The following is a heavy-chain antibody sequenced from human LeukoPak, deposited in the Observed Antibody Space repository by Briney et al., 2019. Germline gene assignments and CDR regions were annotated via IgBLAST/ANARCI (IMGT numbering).Heavy chain of an antibody. CDR2: IYHSGRT. Sequence: SETLSLTCTISGYSISSGYYWGWIRQPPGKGLEGIGGIYHSGRTYYNPSPKSRFTFSLDTSKTQFSLTLRSVTAADTAVYYCARHYLRGDSSFDLWGQGTMVTVSS. D-gene: IGHD2-21*02. CDR3: ARHYLRGDSSFDL. J-gene: IGHJ3*01. V-gene: IGHV4-38-2*02. CDR1: GYSISSGYY.